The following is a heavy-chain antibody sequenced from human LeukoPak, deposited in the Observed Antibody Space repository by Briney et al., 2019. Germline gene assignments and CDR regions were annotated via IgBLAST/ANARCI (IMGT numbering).Heavy chain of an antibody. CDR1: GGSVSSGTYY. CDR3: ARRGGSGRSFDY. J-gene: IGHJ4*02. D-gene: IGHD3-10*01. Sequence: TSETLSLTCTVSGGSVSSGTYYWSWIRQSPGKGLEWIGYIYYTGSTNYNPSLKSRLTISVDTSKNQFSLKLSSVTAADTAVYYCARRGGSGRSFDYWGQGTLVTVSS. V-gene: IGHV4-61*01. CDR2: IYYTGST.